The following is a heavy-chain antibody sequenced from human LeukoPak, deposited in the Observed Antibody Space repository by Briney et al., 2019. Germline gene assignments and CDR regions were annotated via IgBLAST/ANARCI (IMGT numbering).Heavy chain of an antibody. Sequence: SVKVSCKASGGTFSSYAISWVRQAPGQGLEWMGGIIPIFGTANYAQKFQGRVTITADESTSTAYMELSSLRSEDTAVYYCARSLVRGIPYAFDIWGQGTMVTVSS. J-gene: IGHJ3*02. CDR3: ARSLVRGIPYAFDI. D-gene: IGHD3-10*01. CDR1: GGTFSSYA. V-gene: IGHV1-69*13. CDR2: IIPIFGTA.